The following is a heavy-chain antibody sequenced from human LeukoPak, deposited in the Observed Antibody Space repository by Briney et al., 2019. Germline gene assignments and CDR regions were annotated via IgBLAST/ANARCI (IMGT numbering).Heavy chain of an antibody. CDR2: IYYSGST. CDR3: ASPRDDYSAWAFDF. J-gene: IGHJ3*01. D-gene: IGHD5-24*01. V-gene: IGHV4-39*06. Sequence: SETLSLTCTVSGGSISSSSYYWGWIRQPPGKGLEWIGNIYYSGSTYYNPSLKSRVTISVDTSKNQFPLHLSSVTAADTAVYSCASPRDDYSAWAFDFWGQGTMVTVSS. CDR1: GGSISSSSYY.